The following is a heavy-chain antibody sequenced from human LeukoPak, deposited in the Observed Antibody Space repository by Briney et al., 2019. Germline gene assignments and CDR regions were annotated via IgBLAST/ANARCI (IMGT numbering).Heavy chain of an antibody. CDR3: AKQRGLGIAAASNY. CDR2: ISGSGDST. J-gene: IGHJ4*02. D-gene: IGHD6-13*01. V-gene: IGHV3-23*01. CDR1: GFTFSSYA. Sequence: GRSLRLSCAASGFTFSSYAMSWVRQAPGKGLEWVSAISGSGDSTYYADSVKGRFTISRDNSKNTLYLQMNSLRAEDTAVYYCAKQRGLGIAAASNYWGQGTLVTVSS.